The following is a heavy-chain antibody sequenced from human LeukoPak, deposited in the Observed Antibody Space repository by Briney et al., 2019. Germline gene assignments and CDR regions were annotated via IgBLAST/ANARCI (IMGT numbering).Heavy chain of an antibody. V-gene: IGHV1-2*02. D-gene: IGHD2-15*01. CDR3: ASRFCGGGTCYSGLAY. CDR1: GNTLTDYY. Sequence: RASVKVSCKASGNTLTDYYIHWVRQAPGQGLEWMGWINPNSGGTNYAQKFQGRVTMTRDTSISSIYMELSRLRSDDTAVYYCASRFCGGGTCYSGLAYWGQGTLVTVSS. CDR2: INPNSGGT. J-gene: IGHJ4*02.